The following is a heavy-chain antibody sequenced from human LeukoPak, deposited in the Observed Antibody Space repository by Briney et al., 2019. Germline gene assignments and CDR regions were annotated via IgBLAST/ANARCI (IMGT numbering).Heavy chain of an antibody. V-gene: IGHV4-31*03. J-gene: IGHJ4*02. Sequence: SETLSLTCTVSGGSISSGGYYWSWIRQHPGKGLEWIGYIYYSGSTYYNPSLKSRVTISVDTSKNQFSLKLSSVTAADTAAYYCAGYDSSGGLLGYFDYWGQGTLVTVSS. CDR2: IYYSGST. CDR1: GGSISSGGYY. CDR3: AGYDSSGGLLGYFDY. D-gene: IGHD3-22*01.